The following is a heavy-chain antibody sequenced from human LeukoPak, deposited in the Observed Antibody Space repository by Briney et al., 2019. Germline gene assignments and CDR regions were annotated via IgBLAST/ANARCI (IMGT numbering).Heavy chain of an antibody. V-gene: IGHV1-24*01. CDR3: ATQARGYFYY. CDR1: GYTLTQLA. CDR2: FDPEDGET. J-gene: IGHJ4*02. Sequence: ASVKVSCKVSGYTLTQLAIHWVRQAPGKGLEWMGGFDPEDGETVDAQKFQDRVTMTEATSTDTASMELTSLASEDTAVYYCATQARGYFYYWGQGTLVTVSS.